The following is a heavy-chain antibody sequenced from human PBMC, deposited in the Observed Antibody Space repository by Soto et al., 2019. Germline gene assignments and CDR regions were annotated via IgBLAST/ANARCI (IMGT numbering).Heavy chain of an antibody. CDR1: GFTFSSYA. CDR2: ISGSGGST. V-gene: IGHV3-23*01. D-gene: IGHD6-19*01. CDR3: AGAYSSGWPTFDY. Sequence: HPGGSLRLSCAASGFTFSSYAMSWVRQAPGKGLEWVSAISGSGGSTYYADSVKGRFTISRDNSKNTPYLQMNSLRAEDTAVYYCAGAYSSGWPTFDYWGQGTLVTVSS. J-gene: IGHJ4*02.